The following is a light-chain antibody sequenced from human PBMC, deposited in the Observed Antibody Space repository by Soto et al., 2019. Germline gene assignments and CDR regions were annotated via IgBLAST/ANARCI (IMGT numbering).Light chain of an antibody. J-gene: IGKJ4*01. CDR1: QSVSSNY. Sequence: EIELTQSPGTLSLSPGERATLSCRASQSVSSNYLAWYQQEPGQAPRLLIYVASCRATGIPDRFSGSGSGTDFTLTISRLEPEDSAVYYCQQYGTSPRTFGGGTKVEIK. CDR2: VAS. V-gene: IGKV3-20*01. CDR3: QQYGTSPRT.